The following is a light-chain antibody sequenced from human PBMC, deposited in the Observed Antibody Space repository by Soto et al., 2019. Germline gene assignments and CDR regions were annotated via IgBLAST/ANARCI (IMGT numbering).Light chain of an antibody. CDR1: QDIGTW. J-gene: IGKJ1*01. CDR3: QQYYTTPRT. Sequence: IQMTQSPSSVSASVGDRVTITCRASQDIGTWLAWFQQKPGKAPQLLISSTSSLQSGVPSRFSGSGSGTDFTLTISSLQAEDVAVYYCQQYYTTPRTFGHGTKVDIK. V-gene: IGKV1-12*01. CDR2: STS.